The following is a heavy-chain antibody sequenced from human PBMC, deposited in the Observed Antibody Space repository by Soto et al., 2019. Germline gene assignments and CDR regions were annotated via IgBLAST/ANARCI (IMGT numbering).Heavy chain of an antibody. D-gene: IGHD5-18*01. Sequence: QVQLVQSGAEVKKPGASVKVSCKASGYTFTTYAMHWVRQAPGQRLEGMGWINAANGNTKYSQKFQGRVTITRDTSASTAYMELSSLRSEDTAVYYCARSLMNTAMVTFYYFDYWGQGTLVTVSS. CDR3: ARSLMNTAMVTFYYFDY. CDR2: INAANGNT. V-gene: IGHV1-3*01. CDR1: GYTFTTYA. J-gene: IGHJ4*02.